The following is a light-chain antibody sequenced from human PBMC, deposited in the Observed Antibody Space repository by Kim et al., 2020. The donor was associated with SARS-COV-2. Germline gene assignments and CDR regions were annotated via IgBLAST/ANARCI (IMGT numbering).Light chain of an antibody. J-gene: IGKJ2*01. V-gene: IGKV1-12*01. CDR1: DSIGIW. Sequence: DTVMTQSPSSVSASIGDRVTITCRASDSIGIWLAWYQHKPGKAPNLLIYDASNLQSGVPSRFSGSGFGTHFTLTISSLQSEDFATYYCQQGHYYPYTFGQGTKLEIK. CDR2: DAS. CDR3: QQGHYYPYT.